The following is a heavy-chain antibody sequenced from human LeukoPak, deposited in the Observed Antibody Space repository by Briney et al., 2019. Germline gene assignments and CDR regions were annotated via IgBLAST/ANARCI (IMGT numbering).Heavy chain of an antibody. CDR1: GGSISSGDYY. J-gene: IGHJ4*02. CDR3: VSNYGSGSYHYFDY. V-gene: IGHV4-30-4*01. D-gene: IGHD3-10*01. CDR2: IYYSGST. Sequence: SETLSLTCTVSGGSISSGDYYWSWIRQPPGKGLEWIGYIYYSGSTYYNPSLKSRVTMSVDTSKNQFSLKMSSVTAADTAVYYCVSNYGSGSYHYFDYWGQGTLVTVSS.